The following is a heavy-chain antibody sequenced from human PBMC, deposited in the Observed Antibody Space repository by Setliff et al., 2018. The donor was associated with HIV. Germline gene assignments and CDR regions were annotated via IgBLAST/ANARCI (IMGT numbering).Heavy chain of an antibody. J-gene: IGHJ6*03. V-gene: IGHV4-4*08. Sequence: PSETLSLTCTVSGGSMSTYYWSWIRQPPGKGLEWIGYIYTSGSTNYNPSLRSRVTISVDTSKNHFSLRLSSVTAADTAVYYCARSPPTTFWSGYTYYYYMDVWGKGTTVTVS. CDR2: IYTSGST. CDR3: ARSPPTTFWSGYTYYYYMDV. CDR1: GGSMSTYY. D-gene: IGHD3-3*01.